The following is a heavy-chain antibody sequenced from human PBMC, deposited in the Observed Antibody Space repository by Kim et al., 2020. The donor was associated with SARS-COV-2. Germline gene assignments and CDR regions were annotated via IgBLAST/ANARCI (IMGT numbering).Heavy chain of an antibody. CDR1: GDSVSNNNTA. Sequence: SQTLSLTCAISGDSVSNNNTAWHWIRQSPSRGLEWLGRTYYRSKWYNDYAVSVKSRITINPDTSKNQFSLKLNSVTPEDTAVYYCARDRRGGDLFDYWGQGTLVTVSS. D-gene: IGHD2-21*01. V-gene: IGHV6-1*01. CDR2: TYYRSKWYN. J-gene: IGHJ4*02. CDR3: ARDRRGGDLFDY.